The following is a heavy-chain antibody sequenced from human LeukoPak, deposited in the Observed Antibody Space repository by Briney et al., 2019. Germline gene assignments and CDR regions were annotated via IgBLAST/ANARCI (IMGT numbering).Heavy chain of an antibody. V-gene: IGHV3-48*03. J-gene: IGHJ4*02. CDR1: RFTFSSYE. CDR3: ARDDYGDYGDY. D-gene: IGHD4-17*01. CDR2: ISSSGSTI. Sequence: GGSLRLSCAASRFTFSSYEMTWVRQSPGKGLEWVSYISSSGSTIYYADSVKGRFTISRDNAKNSLYLQMNSLRAEDTAVYYCARDDYGDYGDYWGQGTLVTVSS.